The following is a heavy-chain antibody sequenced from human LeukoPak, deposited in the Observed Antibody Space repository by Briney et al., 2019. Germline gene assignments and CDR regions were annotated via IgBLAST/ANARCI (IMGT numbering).Heavy chain of an antibody. CDR3: AGLYF. CDR1: GASISSYW. Sequence: SETLSLTCTVSGASISSYWWSWVRQPAGKGLEWLGRVYTSGSAVYNPSLSSRLTMSVDTSKNQLSLKLNSVTAADTAIYYCAGLYFWGQGTLVTVSS. V-gene: IGHV4-4*07. CDR2: VYTSGSA. J-gene: IGHJ4*02.